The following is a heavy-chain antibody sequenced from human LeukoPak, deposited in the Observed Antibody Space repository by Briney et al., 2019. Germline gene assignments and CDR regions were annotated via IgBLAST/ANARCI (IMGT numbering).Heavy chain of an antibody. V-gene: IGHV3-48*04. CDR2: ISSSGSTI. J-gene: IGHJ4*02. D-gene: IGHD3-22*01. CDR1: GFTFSSYA. Sequence: GGSLRLSCAASGFTFSSYAMSWVRQAPGKGLEWVSYISSSGSTIYYADSVKGRFTISRDNAKNSLYLQMNSLRAEDTAVYYCARHYYDSSGYMYYFDYWGQGTLVTVSS. CDR3: ARHYYDSSGYMYYFDY.